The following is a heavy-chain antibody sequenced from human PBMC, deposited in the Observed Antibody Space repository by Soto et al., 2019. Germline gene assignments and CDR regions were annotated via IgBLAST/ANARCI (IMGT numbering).Heavy chain of an antibody. CDR2: IYYSGST. CDR1: CGSISSSSYY. J-gene: IGHJ6*02. V-gene: IGHV4-39*01. Sequence: SDTLSLTCTVSCGSISSSSYYWGWIRQPPGKGLEWIGSIYYSGSTYYNPSLKSRVTISVDTSKNQFSLKLSSVTAADTAVYYCARRSTNGAYGMDVWGQGTTVTVSS. CDR3: ARRSTNGAYGMDV. D-gene: IGHD2-8*01.